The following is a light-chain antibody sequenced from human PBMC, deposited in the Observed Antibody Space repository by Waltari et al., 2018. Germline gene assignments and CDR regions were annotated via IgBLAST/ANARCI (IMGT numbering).Light chain of an antibody. Sequence: QSALTQPASVSGSPGQSIIISCTGTTTDLGGYNYSSWYQQHPGKAPKLMIYDVNSRPSGVSSRFSGSKSGNTASLIISGLQAEDEADYYCCSFTRSSTWVFGGGTKVTVL. CDR1: TTDLGGYNY. CDR3: CSFTRSSTWV. J-gene: IGLJ3*02. V-gene: IGLV2-14*03. CDR2: DVN.